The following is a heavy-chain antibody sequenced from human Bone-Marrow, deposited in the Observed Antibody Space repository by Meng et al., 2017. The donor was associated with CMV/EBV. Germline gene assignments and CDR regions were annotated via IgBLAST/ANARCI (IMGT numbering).Heavy chain of an antibody. CDR2: ISGSGGST. Sequence: GESLKISCAASGFTFSSYAMSWVRQAPGKGLEWVSAISGSGGSTYYADSVKGRFTISRDNSKNTLYLQMNSLRAEDTAVYYRATPRERFYAWGQGTLVTVYS. D-gene: IGHD3-3*01. CDR1: GFTFSSYA. CDR3: ATPRERFYA. J-gene: IGHJ5*02. V-gene: IGHV3-23*01.